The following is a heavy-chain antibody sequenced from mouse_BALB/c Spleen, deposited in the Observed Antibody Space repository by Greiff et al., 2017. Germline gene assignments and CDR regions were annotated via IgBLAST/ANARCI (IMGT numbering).Heavy chain of an antibody. J-gene: IGHJ4*01. Sequence: LQQPGAELVKPGASVKMSCKASGYTFTSYNMHWVKQTPGQGLEWIGAIYPGNGDTSYNQKFKGKATLTADKSSSTAYMQLSSLTSEDSAVYYCATSYYRYGYYAMDYWGQGTSVTVSS. V-gene: IGHV1-12*01. CDR3: ATSYYRYGYYAMDY. D-gene: IGHD2-14*01. CDR1: GYTFTSYN. CDR2: IYPGNGDT.